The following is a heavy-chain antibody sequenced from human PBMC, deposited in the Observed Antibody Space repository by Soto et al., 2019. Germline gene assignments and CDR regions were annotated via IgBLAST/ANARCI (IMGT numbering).Heavy chain of an antibody. CDR2: ITPFNGNT. D-gene: IGHD3-22*01. J-gene: IGHJ4*02. V-gene: IGHV1-45*02. CDR1: GNTFTYVY. Sequence: ASVKGSCKGTGNTFTYVYLHWVRQAPGQALEWMGWITPFNGNTKYAQKFQDRVTLTGDTSLNTAYMELSSLRSDDTAMFYCASGRYDASGYFASWGQGPLVTAPQ. CDR3: ASGRYDASGYFAS.